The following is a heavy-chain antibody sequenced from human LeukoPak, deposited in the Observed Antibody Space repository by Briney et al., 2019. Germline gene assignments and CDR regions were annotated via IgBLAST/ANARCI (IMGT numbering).Heavy chain of an antibody. Sequence: KPSETLSLTCTVSGASISSGSHYWSWIRQPAGKGLEWIGRIYASGSTNYNPSLRSRVTISVDTSKNQFSLRLSSVTAADTAVYYCTRGSQQGDFWTGPPDYWGQGTLVTVSS. J-gene: IGHJ4*02. D-gene: IGHD3/OR15-3a*01. V-gene: IGHV4-61*02. CDR2: IYASGST. CDR3: TRGSQQGDFWTGPPDY. CDR1: GASISSGSHY.